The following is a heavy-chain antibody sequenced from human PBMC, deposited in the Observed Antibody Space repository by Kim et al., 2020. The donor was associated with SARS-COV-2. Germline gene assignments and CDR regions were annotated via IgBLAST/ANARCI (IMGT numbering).Heavy chain of an antibody. CDR3: AGGGSVRGWFDP. J-gene: IGHJ5*02. Sequence: NPNPSLKGRVTISVDTSNNQFSLRLSSVTAADTAVYYCAGGGSVRGWFDPWGQGTLVTVSS. D-gene: IGHD3-16*01. V-gene: IGHV4-34*01.